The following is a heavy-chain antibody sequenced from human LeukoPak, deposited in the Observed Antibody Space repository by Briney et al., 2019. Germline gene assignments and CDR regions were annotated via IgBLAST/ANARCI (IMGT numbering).Heavy chain of an antibody. D-gene: IGHD5-24*01. CDR3: ARGRWLQKFFDY. V-gene: IGHV4-34*01. Sequence: SETLSLTCAVYGGSSSAYDWGWIRQPPGKGLEWIGEINHGGNTNYNPSLKSRVTISVDTSKNQFSLKLNSMTAADTAVYYCARGRWLQKFFDYWGQGTLVTVSS. CDR2: INHGGNT. J-gene: IGHJ4*02. CDR1: GGSSSAYD.